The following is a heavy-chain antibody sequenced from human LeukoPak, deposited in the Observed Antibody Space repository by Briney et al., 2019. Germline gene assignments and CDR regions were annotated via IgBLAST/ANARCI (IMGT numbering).Heavy chain of an antibody. CDR2: SKSKTDGGTT. J-gene: IGHJ4*02. V-gene: IGHV3-15*01. D-gene: IGHD2-15*01. CDR1: GFSFSNTW. CDR3: TTVRGYCSGGSCFGY. Sequence: GGSLSLSCVASGFSFSNTWMNWVRQAPGKGLEWVGRSKSKTDGGTTDYAAPVKGRFTISRDDSKNTLYLQMNSLKTEDTAMYYCTTVRGYCSGGSCFGYWGQGTLVNVSS.